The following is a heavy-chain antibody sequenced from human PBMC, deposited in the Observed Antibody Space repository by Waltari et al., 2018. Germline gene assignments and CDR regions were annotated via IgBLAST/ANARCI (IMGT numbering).Heavy chain of an antibody. J-gene: IGHJ3*02. V-gene: IGHV3-30*18. CDR1: GFTFSSYG. CDR2: ISYDGSNK. CDR3: ANAHQYSSGLNDDAFDI. Sequence: QVKLVESGGGVVQPGRSLRLSCAASGFTFSSYGMHWVGQATAKGLEWVAVISYDGSNKYYADSVKGRFTISRDNSKNTLYLQMNSLRTEDTAVYYCANAHQYSSGLNDDAFDIWGQGTMVTVSS. D-gene: IGHD6-19*01.